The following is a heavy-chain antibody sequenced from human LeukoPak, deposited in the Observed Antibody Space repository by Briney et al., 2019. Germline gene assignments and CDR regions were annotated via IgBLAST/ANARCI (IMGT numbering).Heavy chain of an antibody. CDR3: ARDPAPATGAFDI. Sequence: PGGSLRLSCAASGFTISSNYMNWVCQAPGKGLEWVSVIFNSGDTYYADSVKGRFTISRDTSKNTLYLQMNSLRVDDTAVYYCARDPAPATGAFDIWGQGTMVIIS. CDR2: IFNSGDT. V-gene: IGHV3-53*01. CDR1: GFTISSNY. J-gene: IGHJ3*02. D-gene: IGHD1-1*01.